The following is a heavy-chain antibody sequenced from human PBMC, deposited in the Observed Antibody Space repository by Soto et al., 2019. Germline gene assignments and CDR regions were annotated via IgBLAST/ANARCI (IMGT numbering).Heavy chain of an antibody. CDR3: ARGEAAGLIYYYYYYMDV. V-gene: IGHV4-59*01. CDR1: GGSISSYY. J-gene: IGHJ6*03. CDR2: IYYSGST. Sequence: QVQLQESGPGLVKPSETLSLTCTVSGGSISSYYWSWIRQPPGKGLEWIGYIYYSGSTNYNPTLRSRVTISVDTAKNQFSLRLSSVTAADTAVYYCARGEAAGLIYYYYYYMDVWGKGSTVTVSS. D-gene: IGHD6-13*01.